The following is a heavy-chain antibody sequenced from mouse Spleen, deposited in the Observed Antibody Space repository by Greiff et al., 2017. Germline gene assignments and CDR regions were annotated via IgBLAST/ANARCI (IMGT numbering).Heavy chain of an antibody. CDR1: GFTFSSYA. Sequence: DVQLVESGGGLVKPGGSLKLSCAASGFTFSSYAMSWVRQTPEKRLEWVATISSGGSYTYYPDSVKGRFTISRDNAKNTLYLQMSSLRSEDTAMYYCARRGDYFDYWGQGTTLTVSS. V-gene: IGHV5-9-3*01. CDR2: ISSGGSYT. J-gene: IGHJ2*01. CDR3: ARRGDYFDY.